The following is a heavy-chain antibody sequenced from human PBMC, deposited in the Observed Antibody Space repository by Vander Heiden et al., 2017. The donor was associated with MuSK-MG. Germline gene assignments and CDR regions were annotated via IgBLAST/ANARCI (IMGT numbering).Heavy chain of an antibody. J-gene: IGHJ3*02. V-gene: IGHV1-69*01. Sequence: QVQLVQSGAEVKKPGSSVKVSCKASGGTFSSYAISWVRQAPGQGLEWMGGIIPIFGTANYAQKFQGRVTITADESTSTAYMELRRMRSEDTAVYYFSRGPIPVEAFDIWGEGTMVTVSS. CDR3: SRGPIPVEAFDI. CDR1: GGTFSSYA. CDR2: IIPIFGTA.